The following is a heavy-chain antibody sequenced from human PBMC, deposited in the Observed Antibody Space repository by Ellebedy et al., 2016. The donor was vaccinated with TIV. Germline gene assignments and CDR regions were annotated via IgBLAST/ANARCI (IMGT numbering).Heavy chain of an antibody. CDR1: GFIFSNYV. V-gene: IGHV3-23*01. Sequence: GESLKISCAASGFIFSNYVMAWVRQVPGKGLEWVSAMAEYDGRTFYADSVRGRFTISRDNSGNTLFLQMNSLRAEDTAIYYCTKRAENWGFFDYWGQGARVTVSS. J-gene: IGHJ4*02. D-gene: IGHD7-27*01. CDR2: MAEYDGRT. CDR3: TKRAENWGFFDY.